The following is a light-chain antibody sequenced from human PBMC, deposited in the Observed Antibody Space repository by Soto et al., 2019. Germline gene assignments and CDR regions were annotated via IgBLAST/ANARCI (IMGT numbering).Light chain of an antibody. Sequence: EIVLTQSPGTLSLSPGERATLSCRASQSVRSNELAWYQQKPGQAPRLLIYGASSRAAAIPDRVSGSGSGTDFTLTISRLEPDDVAVYYCQQYGSSPLTFGGGTMVEFK. J-gene: IGKJ4*01. V-gene: IGKV3-20*01. CDR1: QSVRSNE. CDR2: GAS. CDR3: QQYGSSPLT.